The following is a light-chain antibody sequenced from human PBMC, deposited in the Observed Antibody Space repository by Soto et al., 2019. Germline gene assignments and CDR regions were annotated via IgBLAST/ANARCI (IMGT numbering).Light chain of an antibody. CDR1: QSISSW. V-gene: IGKV1-5*01. J-gene: IGKJ1*01. CDR3: QQYNSYSRT. Sequence: DIQMTQSPSTRAASVGDRGTITCRASQSISSWLAWYQQKPGKAPKLLIYDASSLESGVPSRFSGSGSGTEFTPTISSLQPDEFATYYCQQYNSYSRTVGQGTQVDIK. CDR2: DAS.